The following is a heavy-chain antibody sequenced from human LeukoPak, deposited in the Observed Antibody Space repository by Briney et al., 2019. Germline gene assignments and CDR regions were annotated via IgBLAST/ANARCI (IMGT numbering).Heavy chain of an antibody. Sequence: SETLSLTCSVSGGSVSSNYWAWLRQPPGKGPEWIGYIYHSGYAKYNPSFKSRVTMSVDTSKSQFSLQLTSVTAADTAVYYCANGGTREFDYWGQGTLVTVSS. CDR3: ANGGTREFDY. V-gene: IGHV4-59*02. J-gene: IGHJ4*02. CDR2: IYHSGYA. D-gene: IGHD1-7*01. CDR1: GGSVSSNY.